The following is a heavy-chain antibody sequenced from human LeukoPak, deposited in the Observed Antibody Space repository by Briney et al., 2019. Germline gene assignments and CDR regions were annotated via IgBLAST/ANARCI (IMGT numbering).Heavy chain of an antibody. J-gene: IGHJ4*02. Sequence: GGSLRLSCAASGFTFSSYSMNWVRQAPGKGLEWVSSISSSSSYIYYADSVKGRFTISRDNAKNSLYLQMNSLRAEDTAVYYCARVSSSAWYSSSWYVDYWGQGTLVTVSS. V-gene: IGHV3-21*01. CDR2: ISSSSSYI. CDR3: ARVSSSAWYSSSWYVDY. CDR1: GFTFSSYS. D-gene: IGHD6-13*01.